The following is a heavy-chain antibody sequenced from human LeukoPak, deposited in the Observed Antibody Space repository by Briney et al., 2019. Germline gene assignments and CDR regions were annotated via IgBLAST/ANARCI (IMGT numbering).Heavy chain of an antibody. Sequence: SETLSLTCTVSGGSISSYYWSWIRQSPGKGLEWIGYIYYSGSTNYNPSLKSRVTIPVDTSKNQFSLKLSSVTAADTAVYYCARHEARTIFGVVIMGENWFDPWGQGTLVTVSS. V-gene: IGHV4-59*08. CDR1: GGSISSYY. J-gene: IGHJ5*02. CDR3: ARHEARTIFGVVIMGENWFDP. CDR2: IYYSGST. D-gene: IGHD3-3*01.